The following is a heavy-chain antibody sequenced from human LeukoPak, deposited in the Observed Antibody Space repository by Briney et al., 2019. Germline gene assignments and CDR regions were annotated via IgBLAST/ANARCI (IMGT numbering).Heavy chain of an antibody. CDR2: INHSGST. CDR3: ARGAAWFGELPDFDY. Sequence: PSQTLSLTCTVSGGSISSGSYYWSWIRQPPGKGLEWIGEINHSGSTNYNPSLKSRVTISVDTSKNQFSLKLSSVTAADTAVYYCARGAAWFGELPDFDYWGQGTLVTVSS. CDR1: GGSISSGSYY. V-gene: IGHV4-39*07. J-gene: IGHJ4*02. D-gene: IGHD3-10*01.